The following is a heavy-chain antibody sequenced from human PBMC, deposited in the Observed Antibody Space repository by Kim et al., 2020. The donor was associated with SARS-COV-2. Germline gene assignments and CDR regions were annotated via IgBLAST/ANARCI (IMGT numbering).Heavy chain of an antibody. CDR2: MNPNSGNT. CDR1: GYTFTSYD. CDR3: ARDSQVVVAATLVGRVGKNWFDP. Sequence: ASVKVSCKASGYTFTSYDINWVRQATGQGLEWMGWMNPNSGNTGYAQKFQGRVTMTRNTSISTAYMEMSSLTSEDTAVYYCARDSQVVVAATLVGRVGKNWFDPWGQGTLVTVSS. J-gene: IGHJ5*02. D-gene: IGHD2-15*01. V-gene: IGHV1-8*01.